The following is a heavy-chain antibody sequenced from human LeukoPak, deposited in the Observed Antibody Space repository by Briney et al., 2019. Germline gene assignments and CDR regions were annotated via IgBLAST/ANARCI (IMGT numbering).Heavy chain of an antibody. J-gene: IGHJ5*02. D-gene: IGHD2-2*01. Sequence: ASVKVSCKASGGTFSSYVISWVRQAPGQGLEWMGGIIPIFGTANYAQKFQGRVTITADESTSTAYMELSSLRSEDTAVYYCARALLRYCSSTSCYWFDPWGQGTLVTVSS. CDR1: GGTFSSYV. CDR2: IIPIFGTA. CDR3: ARALLRYCSSTSCYWFDP. V-gene: IGHV1-69*13.